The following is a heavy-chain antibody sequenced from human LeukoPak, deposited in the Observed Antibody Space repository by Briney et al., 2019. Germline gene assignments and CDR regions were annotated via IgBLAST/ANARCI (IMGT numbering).Heavy chain of an antibody. J-gene: IGHJ6*03. V-gene: IGHV4-59*01. Sequence: SETLSLTCTVSGGSISDYYWNWIRQPPGKGLEWIGYIYYSGRTTYNPSLKSRVTMSVDTAKNQFSLKLRSVTAADTAVYYCARGDFCSKSNCYLRPMDVWGKGTTVTVSS. CDR1: GGSISDYY. CDR3: ARGDFCSKSNCYLRPMDV. D-gene: IGHD3-3*01. CDR2: IYYSGRT.